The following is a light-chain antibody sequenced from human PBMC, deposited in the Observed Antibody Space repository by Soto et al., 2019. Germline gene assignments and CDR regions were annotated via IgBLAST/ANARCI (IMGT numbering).Light chain of an antibody. CDR2: EDN. V-gene: IGLV6-57*04. CDR3: QSYDSRYGV. J-gene: IGLJ3*02. CDR1: SGSIASNY. Sequence: NFMLTQPHSVSESPGKTVTISCTRSSGSIASNYVQWYQQRPGSAPTTVIYEDNQRPSGVPDRFSGSIDSSSNSASLTISGLKTEDEADYYCQSYDSRYGVFGGGTKVTVL.